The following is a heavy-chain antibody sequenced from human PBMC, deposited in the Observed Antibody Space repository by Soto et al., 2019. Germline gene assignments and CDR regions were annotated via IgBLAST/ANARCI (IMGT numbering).Heavy chain of an antibody. Sequence: PGGSLRLSCAASGFTVSSNYMSWVRQAPGKGLEWVSVIYSGGSTYYADSVKGRFTISRDNSKNTLYLQMNSLRAEDTAVYYCASRLVRGRGSKYYYYGMDVWGQGTTVTVSS. D-gene: IGHD3-10*01. CDR2: IYSGGST. V-gene: IGHV3-53*01. CDR1: GFTVSSNY. J-gene: IGHJ6*02. CDR3: ASRLVRGRGSKYYYYGMDV.